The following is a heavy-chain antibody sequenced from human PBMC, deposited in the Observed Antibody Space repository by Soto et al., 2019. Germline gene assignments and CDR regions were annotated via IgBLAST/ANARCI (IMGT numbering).Heavy chain of an antibody. Sequence: QVQLQQWGAGLLKPSETLSLTCAVYGGSFSGYYWSWIRQPPGKGLEWIGEINHSGSTNYNPSLKSRVTIXXDXSXXQFSLKLSSVTAADTAVYYCARGLSRWLQLYYFDYWGQGTLVTVSS. V-gene: IGHV4-34*01. CDR1: GGSFSGYY. CDR2: INHSGST. D-gene: IGHD1-1*01. CDR3: ARGLSRWLQLYYFDY. J-gene: IGHJ4*02.